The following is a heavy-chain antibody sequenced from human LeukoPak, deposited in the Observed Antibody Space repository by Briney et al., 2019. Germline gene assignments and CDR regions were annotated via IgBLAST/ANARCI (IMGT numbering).Heavy chain of an antibody. J-gene: IGHJ5*02. CDR2: INHSGST. V-gene: IGHV4-34*01. D-gene: IGHD3-9*01. CDR3: ARLTGYSSESWFDP. Sequence: SETLSLTCAVYDGAFTGYYWSWIRQPPGKGLEWIGEINHSGSTNYNPSLKSRVTISLDASKSQFSLKLSSVTAADTAVYYCARLTGYSSESWFDPWGEGTLVTVSS. CDR1: DGAFTGYY.